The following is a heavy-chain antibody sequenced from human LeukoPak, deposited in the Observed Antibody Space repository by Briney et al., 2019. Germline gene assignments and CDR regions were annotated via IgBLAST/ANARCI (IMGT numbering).Heavy chain of an antibody. Sequence: GGSLRLSCAASGFTFSDYSMNWVRQAPGKGLEWISYIGIDSGNTNYADSVKGRYTISGDKAKNSLYLQMNSLRVEDTAVYYCARDYKYAFDNWGQGTLVTVSS. V-gene: IGHV3-48*01. CDR3: ARDYKYAFDN. J-gene: IGHJ4*02. CDR2: IGIDSGNT. CDR1: GFTFSDYS. D-gene: IGHD5-24*01.